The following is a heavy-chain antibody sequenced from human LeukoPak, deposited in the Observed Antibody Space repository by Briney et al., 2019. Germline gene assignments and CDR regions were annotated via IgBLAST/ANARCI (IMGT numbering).Heavy chain of an antibody. Sequence: SETLSLTYTVSGGSISSYYWSWIRQPPGKGLEWIGYIYYSGSTNYNPSLKSRVTISVDTSKNQFSLKLSSVTAADTAVYYCARGGNGSGSYSPDAFDIWGQGTMVTVSS. CDR1: GGSISSYY. CDR3: ARGGNGSGSYSPDAFDI. D-gene: IGHD3-10*01. CDR2: IYYSGST. V-gene: IGHV4-59*01. J-gene: IGHJ3*02.